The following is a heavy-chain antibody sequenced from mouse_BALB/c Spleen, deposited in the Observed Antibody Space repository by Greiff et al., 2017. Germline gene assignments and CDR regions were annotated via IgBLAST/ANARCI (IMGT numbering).Heavy chain of an antibody. CDR1: GYTFTDYY. J-gene: IGHJ3*01. CDR2: IYPGSGNT. D-gene: IGHD2-4*01. CDR3: AIYDYDGGY. Sequence: QVQLQQSGAELARPGASVKLSCKASGYTFTDYYINWVKQRTGQGLEWIGEIYPGSGNTYYNEKFKGKATLTADKSSSTAYMQLSSLTSEDSAVYFSAIYDYDGGYWGQGTLVTVSA. V-gene: IGHV1-77*01.